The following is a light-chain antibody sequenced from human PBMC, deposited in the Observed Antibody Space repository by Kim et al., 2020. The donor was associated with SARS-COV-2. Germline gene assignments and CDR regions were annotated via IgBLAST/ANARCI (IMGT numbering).Light chain of an antibody. J-gene: IGLJ3*02. CDR3: AAWDDSLNEGV. CDR2: SNN. CDR1: SSNIGSNT. Sequence: GDGVTLSCPGSSSNIGSNTVTWYQHLPGTAPKRLIYSNNQRPSGVPDRFSGSKSGTSASLAISGLQSEDEADYYCAAWDDSLNEGVFGGGTQLTVL. V-gene: IGLV1-44*01.